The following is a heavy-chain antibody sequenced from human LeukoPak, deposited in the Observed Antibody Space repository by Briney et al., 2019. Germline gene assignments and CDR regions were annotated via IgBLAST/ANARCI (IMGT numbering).Heavy chain of an antibody. CDR1: GFTFSDYY. Sequence: PGGSLRLSCAASGFTFSDYYMSWIRQAPGKGLEWVSYISSSGSTIYYADSVKGRFTISRDNAKNSLYLQMNSLRAEDTAVYYCARDQPRWFVWIDAFDIWGQGTMVTVSS. D-gene: IGHD3-10*01. J-gene: IGHJ3*02. V-gene: IGHV3-11*01. CDR2: ISSSGSTI. CDR3: ARDQPRWFVWIDAFDI.